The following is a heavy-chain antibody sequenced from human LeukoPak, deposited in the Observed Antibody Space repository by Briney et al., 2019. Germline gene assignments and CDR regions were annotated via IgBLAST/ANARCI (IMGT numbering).Heavy chain of an antibody. CDR3: ARDLSGWGVVNGGAFDI. CDR2: INPSGGST. D-gene: IGHD2-8*01. V-gene: IGHV1-46*01. Sequence: ASVKVSCKASGYTFTSYYMHWVRQAPGQGLEWMGIINPSGGSTSYAQKFQGRVTMTRDMSTSTVYMELSSLRSEDTAMYYCARDLSGWGVVNGGAFDIWGQGTMVTVSS. J-gene: IGHJ3*02. CDR1: GYTFTSYY.